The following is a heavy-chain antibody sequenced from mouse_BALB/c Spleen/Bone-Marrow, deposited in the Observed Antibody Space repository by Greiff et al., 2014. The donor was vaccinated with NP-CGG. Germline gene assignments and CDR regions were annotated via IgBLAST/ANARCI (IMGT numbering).Heavy chain of an antibody. V-gene: IGHV14-3*02. CDR1: GFNIKDTY. CDR3: ARYRYYGSSYAMDY. CDR2: IDPANGNT. Sequence: EVQLQQSGAELVKPGASVKLSCTASGFNIKDTYMHWVMQRPEQGLEWIGRIDPANGNTKYDPKLQGKATITADTSSNTAYLQLSSLTSEDTAVYYCARYRYYGSSYAMDYWGQGTSVTVSS. D-gene: IGHD1-1*01. J-gene: IGHJ4*01.